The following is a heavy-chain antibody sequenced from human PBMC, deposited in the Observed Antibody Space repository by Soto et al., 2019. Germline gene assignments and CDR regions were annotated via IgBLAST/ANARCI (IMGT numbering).Heavy chain of an antibody. D-gene: IGHD6-6*01. CDR3: ARGIAARSPPFGP. J-gene: IGHJ5*02. V-gene: IGHV4-59*01. CDR1: GGSINNYY. CDR2: IFYSGST. Sequence: SETLSLTCIVSGGSINNYYWSWIRQPPGKGLEWIGYIFYSGSTNYNPSLKSRVTISVDTSKNQFSLRLSSVTAADTAVYYCARGIAARSPPFGPWGQGTLVTVSS.